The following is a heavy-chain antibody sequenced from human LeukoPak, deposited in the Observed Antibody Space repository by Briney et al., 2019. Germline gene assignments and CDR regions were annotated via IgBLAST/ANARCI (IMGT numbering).Heavy chain of an antibody. D-gene: IGHD3-10*01. Sequence: ASVKVSCKASGYTFTGYCMHWVRQAPGQGLEWMGWINPNSGGTNYAQKFQGRVTMTRDTSISTAYMELSRLRSDDTAVYYCAVTMVRGVIIGDDYWGQGTLVTVSS. CDR2: INPNSGGT. CDR1: GYTFTGYC. CDR3: AVTMVRGVIIGDDY. J-gene: IGHJ4*02. V-gene: IGHV1-2*02.